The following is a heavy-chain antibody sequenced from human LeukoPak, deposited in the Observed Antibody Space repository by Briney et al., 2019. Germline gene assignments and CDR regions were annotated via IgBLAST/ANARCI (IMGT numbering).Heavy chain of an antibody. J-gene: IGHJ3*02. Sequence: PGGTLRLSCAASRFTFSSYGMSWVRQAPGKGLEWVSAISGSGGSTYYADSVKGRFTISRDNSKNTLYLQMNSLRAEDTAVYYCTKDQYYYDSSGYHADAFDMWGQGTMVTVSS. D-gene: IGHD3-22*01. V-gene: IGHV3-23*01. CDR3: TKDQYYYDSSGYHADAFDM. CDR2: ISGSGGST. CDR1: RFTFSSYG.